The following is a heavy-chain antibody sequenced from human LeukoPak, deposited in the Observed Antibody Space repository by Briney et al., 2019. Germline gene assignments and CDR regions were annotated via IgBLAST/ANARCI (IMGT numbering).Heavy chain of an antibody. Sequence: GGSLRLSCAASGFTVSSNYMSWVRQAPGKGLEWVSVIYSGGSAYYADSVKGRFTISRDNSKNTLYLQMNSLRAEDTAVYYCASISVAGLYFDYWGHGTLVTVSS. CDR2: IYSGGSA. D-gene: IGHD6-19*01. J-gene: IGHJ4*01. CDR3: ASISVAGLYFDY. CDR1: GFTVSSNY. V-gene: IGHV3-53*01.